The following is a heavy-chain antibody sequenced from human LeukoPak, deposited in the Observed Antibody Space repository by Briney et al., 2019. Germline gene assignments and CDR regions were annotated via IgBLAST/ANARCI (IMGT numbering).Heavy chain of an antibody. CDR3: ATSSGWYPKYFDY. Sequence: QTGGSLRLSCAASRFTFSSYPMSWVRQAPGKGLEWVSAISGSGGDTYYADSVKGRFTISRDNSKNTLYLQMNSLRAEDTALYYCATSSGWYPKYFDYWGQGTLVTVSS. J-gene: IGHJ4*02. D-gene: IGHD6-13*01. CDR2: ISGSGGDT. CDR1: RFTFSSYP. V-gene: IGHV3-23*01.